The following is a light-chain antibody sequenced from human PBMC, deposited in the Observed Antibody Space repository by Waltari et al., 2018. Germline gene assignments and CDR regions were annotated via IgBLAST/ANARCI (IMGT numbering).Light chain of an antibody. V-gene: IGKV1-12*01. CDR2: AAS. Sequence: DIQMTQSPSSVSASVGDRVTIPCRASQGIRTWLTWFQQKPGEVPKLLIYAASTLETGGPSRFSGGGSGKEFTLTINSLHPEDFATYYCQQAANFPLTFGGGTKVEIK. CDR3: QQAANFPLT. CDR1: QGIRTW. J-gene: IGKJ4*01.